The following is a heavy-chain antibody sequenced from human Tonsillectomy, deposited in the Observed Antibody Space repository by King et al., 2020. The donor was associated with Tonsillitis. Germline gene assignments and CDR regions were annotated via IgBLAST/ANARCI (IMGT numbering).Heavy chain of an antibody. J-gene: IGHJ4*02. CDR2: ISWNCCSI. V-gene: IGHV3-9*01. CDR1: GFTFDDYA. Sequence: VQLVESGGGLVQPGRSLRLSCAASGFTFDDYAMHWVRQAPGKGLEWGSSISWNCCSIGYAVYLKGRFTISRDNGKNSLYLQMNSLRAEDTALYYCAKGSYGSLMEPLENFDYWGQGTLVTVSS. D-gene: IGHD5-18*01. CDR3: AKGSYGSLMEPLENFDY.